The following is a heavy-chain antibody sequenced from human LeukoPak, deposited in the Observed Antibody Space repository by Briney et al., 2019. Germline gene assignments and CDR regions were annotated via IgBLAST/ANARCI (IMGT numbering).Heavy chain of an antibody. D-gene: IGHD3-10*01. CDR1: GFTFSSYS. Sequence: PGGSLRLSCAASGFTFSSYSMNWVRQAPGKGLEWVSYISSSSSTIYYADSVKGRFTISRDNAKNSLYLQMNSLRAEDTAVYYCARDLLWFGEYGFDYWGQGTLVTVSS. J-gene: IGHJ4*02. V-gene: IGHV3-48*01. CDR2: ISSSSSTI. CDR3: ARDLLWFGEYGFDY.